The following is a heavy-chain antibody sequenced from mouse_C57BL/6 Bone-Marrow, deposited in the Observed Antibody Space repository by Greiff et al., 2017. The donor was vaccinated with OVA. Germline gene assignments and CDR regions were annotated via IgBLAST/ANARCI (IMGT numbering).Heavy chain of an antibody. V-gene: IGHV1-81*01. CDR2: IYPRSGNT. CDR3: AIGGISYGNYEGFAY. CDR1: GYTFTSYG. D-gene: IGHD2-1*01. Sequence: QVQLQQSGAELARPGASVKLSCKASGYTFTSYGISWVKQRNGPGLEWIGEIYPRSGNTYYNEKFKGKATLTADKSSRTAYMELRSLTSEDSAVSFCAIGGISYGNYEGFAYWGQGTLVTVSA. J-gene: IGHJ3*01.